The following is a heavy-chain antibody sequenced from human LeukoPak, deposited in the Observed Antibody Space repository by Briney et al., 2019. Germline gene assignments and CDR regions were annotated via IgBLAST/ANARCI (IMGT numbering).Heavy chain of an antibody. CDR3: ARNPAGTNHYDSSGLSFDV. D-gene: IGHD3-22*01. Sequence: ASVKVSCKASGYTFTDYFMHWVRQAPGQGLEWMGIMNPSGGSPTYARRFQGRVTMTRDTSMSTVYMELSSLRSEDTAVYYCARNPAGTNHYDSSGLSFDVWGQGTMVTVSS. V-gene: IGHV1-46*01. CDR1: GYTFTDYF. J-gene: IGHJ3*01. CDR2: MNPSGGSP.